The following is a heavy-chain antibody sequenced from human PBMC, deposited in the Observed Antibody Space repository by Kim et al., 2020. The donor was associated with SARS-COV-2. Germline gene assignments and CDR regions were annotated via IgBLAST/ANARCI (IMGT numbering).Heavy chain of an antibody. CDR2: NT. Sequence: NTNYNPPLQSRVTISVDTSKNQFTLKLGSVTAADTAVYYCARDSEGGEDYWGQGTLVTVSS. CDR3: ARDSEGGEDY. D-gene: IGHD3-16*01. V-gene: IGHV4-59*01. J-gene: IGHJ4*02.